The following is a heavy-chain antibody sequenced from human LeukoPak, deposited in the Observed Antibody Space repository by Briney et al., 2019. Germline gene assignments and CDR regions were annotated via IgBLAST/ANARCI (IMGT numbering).Heavy chain of an antibody. V-gene: IGHV4-59*08. CDR2: IYYSGSA. CDR3: ASNCYGSGSLDY. Sequence: PSETLSLTCSVSGGSISSYYWSRIRQPPGKGLEWIGYIYYSGSANYNPSLKSRVTISVDTSKNQFSLKLSSVTAADTAVYYCASNCYGSGSLDYWGQGNLVTVSS. J-gene: IGHJ4*02. D-gene: IGHD3-10*01. CDR1: GGSISSYY.